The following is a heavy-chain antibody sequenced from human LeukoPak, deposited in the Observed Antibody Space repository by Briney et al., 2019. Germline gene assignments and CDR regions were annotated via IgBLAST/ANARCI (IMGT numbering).Heavy chain of an antibody. Sequence: SETLSLTCTVSGGSINSYYWSWIRQPAGKGLEWIGRIYSSGSTNYKPSLQSRVSMSVHTSKNQFSLKLTSVTAADTAVYYCARGGKATVVTMWGQGILVTVSS. J-gene: IGHJ4*02. CDR1: GGSINSYY. CDR2: IYSSGST. D-gene: IGHD4-23*01. V-gene: IGHV4-4*07. CDR3: ARGGKATVVTM.